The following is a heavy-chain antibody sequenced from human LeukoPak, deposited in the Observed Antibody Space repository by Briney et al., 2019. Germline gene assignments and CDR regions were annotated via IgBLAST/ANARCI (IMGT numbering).Heavy chain of an antibody. D-gene: IGHD2-15*01. CDR2: IKPDESEK. J-gene: IGHJ4*02. CDR1: GFTFNNYW. CDR3: ARMSPSEGGGTYRHFDF. Sequence: GGPLRLSCVASGFTFNNYWLSWVRQTPGKGLEWVANIKPDESEKYYLDSVKGRFTISRDNANNLVTLQMNSLRAEDAAVCYCARMSPSEGGGTYRHFDFWGQGTLVTVSS. V-gene: IGHV3-7*01.